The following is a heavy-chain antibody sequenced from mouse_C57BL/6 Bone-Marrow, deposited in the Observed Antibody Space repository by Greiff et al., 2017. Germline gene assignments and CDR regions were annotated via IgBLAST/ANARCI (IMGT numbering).Heavy chain of an antibody. D-gene: IGHD1-1*01. J-gene: IGHJ3*01. CDR1: GFNIKDDY. V-gene: IGHV14-4*01. CDR2: IDPENGDT. Sequence: EVQVVESGAELVRPGASVKLSCTASGFNIKDDYMHWVKQRPEQGLEWIGWIDPENGDTEYASKFQGKATITADTSSNTAYLQLSSLTSEDTAVYYCTTWYGSSYGGQGTLVTVSA. CDR3: TTWYGSSY.